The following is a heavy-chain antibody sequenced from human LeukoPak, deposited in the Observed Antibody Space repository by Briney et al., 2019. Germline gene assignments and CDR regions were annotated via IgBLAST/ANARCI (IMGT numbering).Heavy chain of an antibody. CDR3: ATEGGLEWSGPLMDV. Sequence: GGSLRLSCAASGFTFSSYGMHWVRQAPGKGLEWVAVISYDGSNKYYADSVKGRFTISRDNSKNTLYLQMNSLRAEDTAVYYCATEGGLEWSGPLMDVWGQGTTVTVSS. V-gene: IGHV3-30*03. J-gene: IGHJ6*02. D-gene: IGHD3-3*01. CDR2: ISYDGSNK. CDR1: GFTFSSYG.